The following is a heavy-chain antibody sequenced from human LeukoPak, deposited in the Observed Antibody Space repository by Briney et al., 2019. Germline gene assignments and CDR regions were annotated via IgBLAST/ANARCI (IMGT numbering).Heavy chain of an antibody. V-gene: IGHV3-48*03. Sequence: GRGLRLSCAASGFAFSSYEMNWVRQAPGKGLEWVSYINRSGNNVYYADSVKGRFTISRDNAKNSLYLQMNSLSAEDTAIYYCARDSQSYSNYVDYWGQGTLVT. CDR1: GFAFSSYE. D-gene: IGHD4-11*01. CDR2: INRSGNNV. J-gene: IGHJ4*02. CDR3: ARDSQSYSNYVDY.